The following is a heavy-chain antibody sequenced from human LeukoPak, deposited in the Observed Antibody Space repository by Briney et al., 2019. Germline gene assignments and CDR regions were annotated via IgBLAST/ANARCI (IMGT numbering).Heavy chain of an antibody. CDR1: AFAFSNYG. V-gene: IGHV3-23*01. Sequence: PGGSLRLSCAASAFAFSNYGMSWVRQAPGKGLEWVSGISASGGSTYYADSVKGRFTISRDNSKNTLYLQINSLRAEDTAVYYCARPRGSYWYIDLWGRGTLVTVSS. CDR2: ISASGGST. CDR3: ARPRGSYWYIDL. D-gene: IGHD2-15*01. J-gene: IGHJ2*01.